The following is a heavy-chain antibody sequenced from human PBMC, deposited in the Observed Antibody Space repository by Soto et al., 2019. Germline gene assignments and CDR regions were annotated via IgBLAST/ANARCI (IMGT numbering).Heavy chain of an antibody. Sequence: QVQLVQSGAEVKKPGSSVKVSCKASGGIFSTYAISWLRQAPGQGLEWMGGIIPIFGTPNYAQRYQGRVTITADESTSTDYIALSRLGSEDTAVYYCARDRDDYGSGNYYNRIDFWGQGTLVTVSS. D-gene: IGHD3-10*01. V-gene: IGHV1-69*01. J-gene: IGHJ4*02. CDR2: IIPIFGTP. CDR3: ARDRDDYGSGNYYNRIDF. CDR1: GGIFSTYA.